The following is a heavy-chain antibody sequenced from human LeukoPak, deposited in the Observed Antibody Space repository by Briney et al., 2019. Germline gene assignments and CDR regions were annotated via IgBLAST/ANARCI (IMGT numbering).Heavy chain of an antibody. D-gene: IGHD2-21*01. Sequence: PGGSLRLSCAAPGFTVSSNYMSWVRQSPGKGLEWVSVIYSGGSTYYADSVNGRFTISRDNSRNTLFLQMNSLRAEDTALYYCASAREYCGSAECYEYFQHWGQGTLVTVSS. V-gene: IGHV3-53*01. CDR3: ASAREYCGSAECYEYFQH. J-gene: IGHJ1*01. CDR2: IYSGGST. CDR1: GFTVSSNY.